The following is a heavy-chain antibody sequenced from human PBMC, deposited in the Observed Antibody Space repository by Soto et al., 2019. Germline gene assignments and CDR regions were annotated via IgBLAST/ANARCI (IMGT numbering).Heavy chain of an antibody. V-gene: IGHV1-69*06. CDR3: ARVTSMVTYYYYGMDV. J-gene: IGHJ6*02. CDR2: IIPIFGTA. Sequence: QVQLVQSGAEVKKPGPSVKVSCKASGGTFSSYAISWVRQAPGQGLEWMGGIIPIFGTANYAQKFQGRVTITADKSTSTAYMELSSLRSEDTAVYYCARVTSMVTYYYYGMDVWGQGTTVTVSS. D-gene: IGHD3-10*01. CDR1: GGTFSSYA.